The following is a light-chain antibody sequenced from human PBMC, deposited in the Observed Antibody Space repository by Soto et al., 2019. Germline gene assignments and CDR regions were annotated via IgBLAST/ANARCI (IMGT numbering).Light chain of an antibody. Sequence: EIVLTQSPGTLSLSPGERATLSCRAGRGISSNLALYQQKPGQAPRLLISEASNRATGIPARFSGSGSGTDFTLTISSLEPEDFAVYYCQQYGSSPTFGQGTKVDIK. CDR3: QQYGSSPT. J-gene: IGKJ1*01. V-gene: IGKV3-20*01. CDR2: EAS. CDR1: RGISSN.